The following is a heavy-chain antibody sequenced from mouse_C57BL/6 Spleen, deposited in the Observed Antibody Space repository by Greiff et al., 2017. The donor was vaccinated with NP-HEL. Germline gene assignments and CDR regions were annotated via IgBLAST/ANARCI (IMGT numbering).Heavy chain of an antibody. CDR1: GFSFNTYA. CDR3: VRQSENGYDGFAY. V-gene: IGHV10-1*01. J-gene: IGHJ3*01. Sequence: GGGLVQPKGSLKLSCAASGFSFNTYAMNWVRQAPGKGLEWVARIRSKSNNYATYYADSVKDRFTISRDDSESMLYLQMNNLKTEDTAMYYCVRQSENGYDGFAYWGQGTLVTVSA. D-gene: IGHD2-2*01. CDR2: IRSKSNNYAT.